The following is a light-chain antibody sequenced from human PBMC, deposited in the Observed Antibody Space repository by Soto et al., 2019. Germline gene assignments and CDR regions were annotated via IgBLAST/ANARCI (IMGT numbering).Light chain of an antibody. CDR1: QSISGT. J-gene: IGKJ1*01. V-gene: IGKV3-15*01. Sequence: EVVMTQSPSTLSVSQGGRATLSCRASQSISGTLAWYQQKPGQAPRLLIYGASTRATGFPARFSGSGSGTDFTLTISSLQSEDFAVYYCQQYNNWPWTFGQGTKVDIK. CDR2: GAS. CDR3: QQYNNWPWT.